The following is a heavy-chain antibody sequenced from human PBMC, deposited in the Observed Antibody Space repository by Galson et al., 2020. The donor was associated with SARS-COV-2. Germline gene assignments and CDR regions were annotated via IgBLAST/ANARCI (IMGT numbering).Heavy chain of an antibody. CDR2: IYYSGST. D-gene: IGHD3-3*01. V-gene: IGHV4-31*03. J-gene: IGHJ2*01. CDR3: ARDVYDFWSGYRYFDF. CDR1: GGSISSGGYY. Sequence: SETLSLTCTVSGGSISSGGYYWSWIRQHPGKGLEWIGYIYYSGSTNYNPSLKSRVTISVDTSKNQFSLKLSSVTAADTAVYYCARDVYDFWSGYRYFDFWGRGTLVTVSS.